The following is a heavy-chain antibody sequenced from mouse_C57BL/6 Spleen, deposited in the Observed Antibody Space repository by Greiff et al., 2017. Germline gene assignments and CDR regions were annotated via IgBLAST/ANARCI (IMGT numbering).Heavy chain of an antibody. V-gene: IGHV1-7*01. CDR3: ARAYGGPDY. D-gene: IGHD1-1*01. CDR1: GYTFTSYW. CDR2: INPSSGYT. J-gene: IGHJ2*01. Sequence: QVQLQQSGPELVKPGASVKMSCKASGYTFTSYWMHWVKQRPGQGLEWIGYINPSSGYTKYNQKFKDKATLTSDKSSSTAYMQLSSLTYEDSAVYCCARAYGGPDYWGQGTTLTVSS.